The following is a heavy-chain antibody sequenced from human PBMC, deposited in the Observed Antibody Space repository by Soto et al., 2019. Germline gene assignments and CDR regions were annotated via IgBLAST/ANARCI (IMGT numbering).Heavy chain of an antibody. D-gene: IGHD3-22*01. J-gene: IGHJ4*02. CDR2: ISSSGSSI. CDR3: ARDLGYYASSGYFDY. CDR1: GFTFSNYA. Sequence: PGGSLRLSCAASGFTFSNYAMSWVRQAPGKGLEWVSYISSSGSSIYYADSVKGRFTISRDNAKNSLYLQMNSLRAEDTAVYYCARDLGYYASSGYFDYWGQGALVTVSS. V-gene: IGHV3-11*01.